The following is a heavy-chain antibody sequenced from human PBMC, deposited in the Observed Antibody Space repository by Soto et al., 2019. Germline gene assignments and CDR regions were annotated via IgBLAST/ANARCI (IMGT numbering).Heavy chain of an antibody. Sequence: PGGSLRLSCAASGFTFSSYGMHWVRQAPGKGLEWVAVIWYDGSNKYYADSVKGRFTISRDNSKNTLYLQMNSLRAEDTAVYYCARAGDPDTAMVRDYYYYGMDVWGQGTTVTVSS. CDR2: IWYDGSNK. CDR1: GFTFSSYG. J-gene: IGHJ6*02. V-gene: IGHV3-33*01. D-gene: IGHD5-18*01. CDR3: ARAGDPDTAMVRDYYYYGMDV.